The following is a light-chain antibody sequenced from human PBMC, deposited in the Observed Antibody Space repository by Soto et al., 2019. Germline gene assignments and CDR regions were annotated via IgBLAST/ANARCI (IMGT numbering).Light chain of an antibody. CDR3: QQLNSDPLT. CDR2: AAS. J-gene: IGKJ4*01. CDR1: QGISSY. Sequence: DIQLTQSPSFLSASVGDRVTITFRASQGISSYLAWYQQKPGKAPKLLIYAASTLQSGVPSRFSGSGSGTEFTLTISSLQPEDFATYYCQQLNSDPLTFGGGTKVDIK. V-gene: IGKV1-9*01.